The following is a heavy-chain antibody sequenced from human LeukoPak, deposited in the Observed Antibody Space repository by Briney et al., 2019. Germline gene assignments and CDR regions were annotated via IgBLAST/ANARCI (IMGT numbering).Heavy chain of an antibody. V-gene: IGHV3-23*01. CDR1: GFTFSSYA. D-gene: IGHD3-16*01. CDR3: AKLVWGSLPD. Sequence: GSLRLSCLASGFTFSSYAMSWVRQAPGKGLEWVSHVIGSGDSTFYADSVKGRFTISRDNSENTLYLQMNSLRAEDTAVYYCAKLVWGSLPDWGQGTLVTVSS. CDR2: VIGSGDST. J-gene: IGHJ4*02.